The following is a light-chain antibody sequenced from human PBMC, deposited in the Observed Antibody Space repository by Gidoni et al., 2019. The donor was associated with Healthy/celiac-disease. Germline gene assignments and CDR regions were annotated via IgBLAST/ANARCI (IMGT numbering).Light chain of an antibody. CDR2: GAS. CDR3: QQYGSSST. J-gene: IGKJ4*01. Sequence: VLTQSPATLSLSPGERATLSCRASQSVSSSYLAWYQQKPGQAPRLLIYGASSRATGIPDRFSGSGSGTDFTLTISRLEPEDFAVYYCQQYGSSSTFXGXTKVEIK. CDR1: QSVSSSY. V-gene: IGKV3-20*01.